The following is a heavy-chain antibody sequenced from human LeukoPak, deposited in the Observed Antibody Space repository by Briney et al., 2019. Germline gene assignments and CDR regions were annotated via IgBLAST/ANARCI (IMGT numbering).Heavy chain of an antibody. D-gene: IGHD6-13*01. CDR1: EFTFSNYA. CDR2: ISSSSSSSSTI. Sequence: GGSLRLSCAASEFTFSNYAMNWVRQAPGKGLEWASYISSSSSSSSTIYYVDSVKGRFTASRDNAKNSLYLQMNSLRVEDTAVYYCASRSINWYGGNNWFDPWGQGTLVTVSS. V-gene: IGHV3-48*01. CDR3: ASRSINWYGGNNWFDP. J-gene: IGHJ5*02.